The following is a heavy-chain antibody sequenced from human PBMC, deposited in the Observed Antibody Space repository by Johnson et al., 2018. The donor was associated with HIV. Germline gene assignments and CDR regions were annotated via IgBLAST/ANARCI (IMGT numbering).Heavy chain of an antibody. CDR3: TRGGWKVETSIFAFDS. CDR1: GFTFSSYA. Sequence: QVQLVESGGGVVQPGRSLRLSCAASGFTFSSYAMHWVRQAPGKGLEWVAVTSYDGSNKYYADSVKGRFTISRDNSKNTLYLQMNSLRAEDTAVYYCTRGGWKVETSIFAFDSWGQGTMVAVSA. CDR2: TSYDGSNK. D-gene: IGHD2-21*02. V-gene: IGHV3-30-3*01. J-gene: IGHJ3*02.